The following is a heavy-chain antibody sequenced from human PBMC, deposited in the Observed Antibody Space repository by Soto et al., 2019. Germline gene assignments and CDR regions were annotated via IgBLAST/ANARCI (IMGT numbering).Heavy chain of an antibody. CDR1: GGSISSYY. CDR3: ARVMGGVGAANPYDYYDYYGMDV. Sequence: SETLSLTCTVSGGSISSYYWSWIRQPPGKGLEWIGYIYYSGSTNYNPSLKSRVTISVDTSKNQFSLKLSSVTAADTAVYYCARVMGGVGAANPYDYYDYYGMDVWGQGTTVTVSS. J-gene: IGHJ6*02. V-gene: IGHV4-59*01. D-gene: IGHD2-15*01. CDR2: IYYSGST.